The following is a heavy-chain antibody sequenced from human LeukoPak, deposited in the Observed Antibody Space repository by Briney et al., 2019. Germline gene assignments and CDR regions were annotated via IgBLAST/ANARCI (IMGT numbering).Heavy chain of an antibody. J-gene: IGHJ2*01. V-gene: IGHV4-39*02. CDR3: ARGRRIVVLPGRGYFDL. D-gene: IGHD4/OR15-4a*01. CDR2: IYYAAST. Sequence: PETLSPTCTLSGDSLCSITYYWSWIRVHPGKGLEWIVCIYYAASTYSNPSLKSRVTLSVDTSTNHCSLYIKSVTAADTAMYYCARGRRIVVLPGRGYFDLWGRGTLVTVSS. CDR1: GDSLCSITYY.